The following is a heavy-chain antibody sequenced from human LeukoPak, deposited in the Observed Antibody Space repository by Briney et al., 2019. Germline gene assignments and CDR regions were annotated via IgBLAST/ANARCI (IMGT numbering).Heavy chain of an antibody. CDR2: INHSGST. V-gene: IGHV4-34*01. CDR3: ARGWYRPYYYGMDV. J-gene: IGHJ6*02. D-gene: IGHD6-13*01. CDR1: GGSFSGYY. Sequence: SETLSLTCAVYGGSFSGYYWSWIRQPPGKGLEWIGEINHSGSTDYNPSLKSRVTISVDTSKNQFSLKLSSVTAADTAVYYCARGWYRPYYYGMDVWGQGTTVTVSS.